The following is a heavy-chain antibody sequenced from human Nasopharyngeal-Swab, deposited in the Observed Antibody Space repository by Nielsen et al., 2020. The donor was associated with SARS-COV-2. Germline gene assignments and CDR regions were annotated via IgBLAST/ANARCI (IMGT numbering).Heavy chain of an antibody. V-gene: IGHV4-59*01. J-gene: IGHJ5*02. Sequence: GSLRLSCTGSGGSISSYYWSWIRQPPGKGLEWLGYIYYSGSTNYNPSLKSRVTISVDTSKNQFSLKLSSVTAADTAVYYCARNNYDFRSGHWFDPWGQGTLVTVSS. D-gene: IGHD3-3*01. CDR2: IYYSGST. CDR3: ARNNYDFRSGHWFDP. CDR1: GGSISSYY.